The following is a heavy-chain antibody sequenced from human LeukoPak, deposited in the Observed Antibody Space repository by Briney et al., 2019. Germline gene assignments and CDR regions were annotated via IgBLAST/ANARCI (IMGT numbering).Heavy chain of an antibody. CDR3: AVVVVPAAIRGGIYFDY. CDR2: IYTSGST. CDR1: GGSISSYY. D-gene: IGHD2-2*02. Sequence: SETLSLTCTVSGGSISSYYWSWIRQPAGKGLEWIGRIYTSGSTNYNPSLKSRVTMSVDTSKNQFSLKLSSVTAADTAVYYCAVVVVPAAIRGGIYFDYWGQGTLVTVSS. J-gene: IGHJ4*02. V-gene: IGHV4-4*07.